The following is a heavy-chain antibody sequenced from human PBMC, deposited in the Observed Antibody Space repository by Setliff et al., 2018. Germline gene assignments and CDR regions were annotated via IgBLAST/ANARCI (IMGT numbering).Heavy chain of an antibody. D-gene: IGHD3-9*01. V-gene: IGHV4-39*07. CDR2: MCYGGGGST. CDR1: GASVSGNSYY. CDR3: ARAPRYFDPTGSYFDY. J-gene: IGHJ4*02. Sequence: PSETLSLTCTVSGASVSGNSYYWGWIRQPPGKGLEWIGSMCYGGGGSTYYNASLKSRVTISVDTSKNQFSLKLNSVTAADTAVYYCARAPRYFDPTGSYFDYWGQGTLVTFSS.